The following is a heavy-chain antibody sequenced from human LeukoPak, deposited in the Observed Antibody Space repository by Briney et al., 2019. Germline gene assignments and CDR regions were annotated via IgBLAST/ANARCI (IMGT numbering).Heavy chain of an antibody. Sequence: TGGSLRLSCAASGFTFDDYAMHWVRQAPGKGLEWVSLISWDGGSTCYADSVKGRFTISRDNSKNPLYLQMNSLRAEDTALYYCAKPRYYLAVAGTGFDYWGQGTLVTVSS. CDR3: AKPRYYLAVAGTGFDY. CDR1: GFTFDDYA. V-gene: IGHV3-43D*03. J-gene: IGHJ4*02. CDR2: ISWDGGST. D-gene: IGHD6-19*01.